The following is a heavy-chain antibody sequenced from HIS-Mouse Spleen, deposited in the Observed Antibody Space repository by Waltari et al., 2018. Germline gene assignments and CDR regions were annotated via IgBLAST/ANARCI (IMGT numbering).Heavy chain of an antibody. CDR1: GFTFSSYW. J-gene: IGHJ6*02. Sequence: EVQLVESGGGLVQPGGSLRLSCAASGFTFSSYWMSWVRQAPGKGLDGVANIKQDGSEEYYVDSVKGRFTISRDNAKNSLYLQMNSLRAEDTAVYYCARDRLAARYYYYGMDVWGQGTTVTVSS. CDR3: ARDRLAARYYYYGMDV. V-gene: IGHV3-7*01. D-gene: IGHD6-6*01. CDR2: IKQDGSEE.